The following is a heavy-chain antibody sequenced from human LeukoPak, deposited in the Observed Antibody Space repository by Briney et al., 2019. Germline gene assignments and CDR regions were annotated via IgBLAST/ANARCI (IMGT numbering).Heavy chain of an antibody. D-gene: IGHD4-17*01. V-gene: IGHV3-74*01. J-gene: IGHJ4*01. Sequence: GGSLRLSCAASGFTFSSYEMNWVRQAPGKGLVWVSRINSDGSSTSYADSVKGRFTISRDNAKNSLYLQLNSLRPEDTALYYCSTEPRSLLYWGHGTLVTVSS. CDR2: INSDGSST. CDR1: GFTFSSYE. CDR3: STEPRSLLY.